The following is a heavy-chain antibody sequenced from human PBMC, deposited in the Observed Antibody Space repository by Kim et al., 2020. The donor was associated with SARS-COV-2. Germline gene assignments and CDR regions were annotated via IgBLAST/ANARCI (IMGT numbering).Heavy chain of an antibody. Sequence: SQTLSLTCVISGDHVSGDSVAWNWIRQSPSRGLEWLGSTYYRSKWYNDYAVSVKGRITISPDTSKNQFSLQVNSVTPEDTAVYYCARDHQYSVDYWGQGTLVTVSS. CDR1: GDHVSGDSVA. V-gene: IGHV6-1*01. J-gene: IGHJ4*02. D-gene: IGHD4-4*01. CDR2: TYYRSKWYN. CDR3: ARDHQYSVDY.